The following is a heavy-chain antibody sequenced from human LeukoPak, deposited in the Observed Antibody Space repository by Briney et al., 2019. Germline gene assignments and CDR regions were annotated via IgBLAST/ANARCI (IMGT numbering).Heavy chain of an antibody. CDR2: ISYDGSNK. D-gene: IGHD2-2*02. J-gene: IGHJ6*02. Sequence: QPGRSLRLSCAASGFTFSSYAMHWVRQAPGKGLEWVAVISYDGSNKYYADSVKGRFTISRDNSKNTLYLQMNSLRAEDTAVYYCARDGIVVVPAAILRYYYYGMDVWGQGTTVTVSS. V-gene: IGHV3-30-3*01. CDR1: GFTFSSYA. CDR3: ARDGIVVVPAAILRYYYYGMDV.